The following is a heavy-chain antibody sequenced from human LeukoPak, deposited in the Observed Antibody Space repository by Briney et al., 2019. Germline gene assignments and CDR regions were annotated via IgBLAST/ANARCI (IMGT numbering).Heavy chain of an antibody. CDR3: ARDANHYGSGSHGEGFDY. V-gene: IGHV3-21*01. CDR1: GFTFSSYS. J-gene: IGHJ4*02. Sequence: GGSLRLSCAASGFTFSSYSMNWVRQAPGKGLEWVSSISSSSSYIYYADSVKGRFTISRDNAKNSLYLQMNSLRAEDTAVYYCARDANHYGSGSHGEGFDYWGQGTLVTVSS. CDR2: ISSSSSYI. D-gene: IGHD3-10*01.